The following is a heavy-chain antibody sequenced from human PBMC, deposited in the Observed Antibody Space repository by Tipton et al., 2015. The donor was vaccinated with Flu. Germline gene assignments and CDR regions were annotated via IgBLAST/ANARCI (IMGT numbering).Heavy chain of an antibody. CDR2: IRHDESDK. V-gene: IGHV3-30*02. CDR1: GFMFSGYG. CDR3: AKDGWDTSGWYPFDY. Sequence: GSLRLSCEASGFMFSGYGMHWVRQVPGKGLEWVAFIRHDESDKYYADSVKGRFTISRDNSKNALYLLISSLRPEDTAVYYCAKDGWDTSGWYPFDYWGQGTLVTVSS. J-gene: IGHJ4*02. D-gene: IGHD6-19*01.